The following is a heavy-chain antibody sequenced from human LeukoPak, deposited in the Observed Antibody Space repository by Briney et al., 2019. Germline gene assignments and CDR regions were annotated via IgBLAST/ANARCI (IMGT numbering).Heavy chain of an antibody. Sequence: GSLRLSCAASGFTFSSYAMSWVRQAPGKGLEWVSAISGSGGSTYYADSVKGRFTISRDNSKNTLYLQMNSLRAEDTAVYYCAKDCGSGSYYLYYFDYWGQGTLVTVSS. V-gene: IGHV3-23*01. J-gene: IGHJ4*02. CDR2: ISGSGGST. CDR1: GFTFSSYA. D-gene: IGHD3-10*01. CDR3: AKDCGSGSYYLYYFDY.